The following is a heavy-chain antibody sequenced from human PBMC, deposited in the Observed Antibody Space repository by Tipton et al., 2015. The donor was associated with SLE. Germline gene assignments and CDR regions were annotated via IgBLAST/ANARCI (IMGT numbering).Heavy chain of an antibody. CDR3: TREGLYSVVGGRNYYYYYMDV. CDR1: GFTFSSYS. J-gene: IGHJ6*03. V-gene: IGHV3-49*04. CDR2: IRSKAYGGTT. Sequence: SLRLSCAASGFTFSSYSMNWVRQAPGKGLEWVGFIRSKAYGGTTEYAASVKGRFTISRDDSKSIAYLQMNSLKTEDTAVYYCTREGLYSVVGGRNYYYYYMDVWGKGTTVTVSS. D-gene: IGHD2-15*01.